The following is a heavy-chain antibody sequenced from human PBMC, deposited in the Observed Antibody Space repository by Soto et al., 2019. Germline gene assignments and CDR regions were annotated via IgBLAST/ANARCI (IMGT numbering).Heavy chain of an antibody. D-gene: IGHD3-10*01. J-gene: IGHJ3*02. CDR3: AREGVTMVRERDDDAFDI. Sequence: ASVKVSCKASGYTFTSYGISWVRQAPGQGLEWMGWISAYNGNTNYAQKLQGRVTMTTDTSTSTAYMELRSLGSDDTAVYYCAREGVTMVRERDDDAFDIWGQGTMVTVSS. CDR1: GYTFTSYG. CDR2: ISAYNGNT. V-gene: IGHV1-18*01.